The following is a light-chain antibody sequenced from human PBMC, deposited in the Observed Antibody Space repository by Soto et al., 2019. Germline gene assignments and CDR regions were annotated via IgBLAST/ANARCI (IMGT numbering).Light chain of an antibody. CDR2: DVS. V-gene: IGLV2-14*03. J-gene: IGLJ2*01. Sequence: QSALTQPASVSGSPGQSIAISCTGTSSDVGRYNLVSWYQQHPGKAPKLMIYDVSYRPSGVSNRFSGSKSGYTASLTISGLQDEDEADYYCSSYSDTCTLVVFGGGTKVTVL. CDR3: SSYSDTCTLVV. CDR1: SSDVGRYNL.